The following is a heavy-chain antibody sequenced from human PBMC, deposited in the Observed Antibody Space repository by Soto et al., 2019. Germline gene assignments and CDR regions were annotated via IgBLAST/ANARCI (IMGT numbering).Heavy chain of an antibody. CDR1: DFLLSTSGVG. CDR3: ARAPVVRSFDN. CDR2: IYWHDDK. Sequence: QITLKESGPALVKPTQTLTLTCTLSDFLLSTSGVGVAWIRQPPGKALEWLALIYWHDDKPYSPSLRTRLTNTKATSKNPVVLMMTNMDPFDTATYYCARAPVVRSFDNWGQGTLVTVSS. D-gene: IGHD2-15*01. J-gene: IGHJ5*02. V-gene: IGHV2-5*01.